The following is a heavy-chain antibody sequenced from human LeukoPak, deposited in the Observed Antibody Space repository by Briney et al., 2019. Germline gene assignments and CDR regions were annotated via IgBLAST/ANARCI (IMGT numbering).Heavy chain of an antibody. CDR2: ISGSGSYI. D-gene: IGHD3-10*01. CDR3: VRERYHGSGAPKFDF. J-gene: IGHJ4*02. CDR1: GFTFSSYS. V-gene: IGHV3-21*01. Sequence: GGSLRLSCAASGFTFSSYSMNWVRQTPSKGLEWVSCISGSGSYIYYADSVKGRFTISRDNAKNSLNLQVNSLRAEDTAVYYCVRERYHGSGAPKFDFWGQGTLVTVSS.